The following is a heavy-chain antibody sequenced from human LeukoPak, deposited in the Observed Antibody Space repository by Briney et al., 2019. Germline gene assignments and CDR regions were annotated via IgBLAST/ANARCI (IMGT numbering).Heavy chain of an antibody. CDR1: GFTFSTYA. CDR3: AELGITMIGGV. Sequence: GGSLRLSCAASGFTFSTYAMHWVRQAPGKELEWVAVISYDGSSKYYADSVKGRFTVSRDNSKNTLYLQMNSLRAEDTAVYYCAELGITMIGGVWGKGTTVTISS. V-gene: IGHV3-30*04. J-gene: IGHJ6*04. D-gene: IGHD3-10*02. CDR2: ISYDGSSK.